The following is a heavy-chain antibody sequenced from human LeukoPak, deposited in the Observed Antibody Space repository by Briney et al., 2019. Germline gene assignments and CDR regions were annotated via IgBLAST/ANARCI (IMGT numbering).Heavy chain of an antibody. CDR3: AKDLSGTMVRGAI. V-gene: IGHV3-30*02. Sequence: GGSLRLPCAASGFTFSNYGMHWVRQAPGKGLEWVTFIRYDGSDKYYADSVKGRFTISRDNSKNTLYLQMNSLRAEDTAVYYCAKDLSGTMVRGAIWGQGTLVTVSS. D-gene: IGHD3-10*01. CDR2: IRYDGSDK. CDR1: GFTFSNYG. J-gene: IGHJ4*02.